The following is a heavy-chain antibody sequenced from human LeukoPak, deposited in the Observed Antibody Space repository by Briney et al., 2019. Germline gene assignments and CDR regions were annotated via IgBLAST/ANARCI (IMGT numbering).Heavy chain of an antibody. CDR2: VSGSGGST. V-gene: IGHV3-23*01. D-gene: IGHD4-23*01. CDR1: GFTFSSYA. CDR3: AKDFDYGGLRYFDY. Sequence: PGGSQRLSCAASGFTFSSYAMRWVRQAPGKGLEWVSVVSGSGGSTDYADSVKGRFAISRDNSKNTLYLQMNNLRVEDTAVYYCAKDFDYGGLRYFDYWGQGTLVTVSS. J-gene: IGHJ4*02.